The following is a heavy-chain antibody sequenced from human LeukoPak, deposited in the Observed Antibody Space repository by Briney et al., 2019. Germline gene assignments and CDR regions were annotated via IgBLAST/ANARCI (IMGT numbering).Heavy chain of an antibody. CDR2: VYHSGST. CDR3: ARGYCSSTSCPGVFDP. V-gene: IGHV4-34*01. CDR1: GGSFSGYY. D-gene: IGHD2-2*01. Sequence: SETLSLTCAVYGGSFSGYYWSWIRQPPGKGLEWIGYVYHSGSTYYNPSLKSRVTISVDRSKNQFSLKLSSVTAADTAVYYCARGYCSSTSCPGVFDPWGQGTLVTVSS. J-gene: IGHJ5*02.